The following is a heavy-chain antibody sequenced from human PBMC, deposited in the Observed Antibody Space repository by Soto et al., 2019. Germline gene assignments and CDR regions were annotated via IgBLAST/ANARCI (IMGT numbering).Heavy chain of an antibody. CDR1: GGTFSSYA. J-gene: IGHJ6*03. D-gene: IGHD3-3*01. CDR2: IIPIFGTA. CDR3: ARELRSYYYYMDV. V-gene: IGHV1-69*05. Sequence: ASVKVSCKASGGTFSSYAISWVRQAPGQGLEWMGGIIPIFGTANYAQKLQGRVTMTTDTSTSTAYMELRSLRSDDTAVYYCARELRSYYYYMDVWGKGTTVTV.